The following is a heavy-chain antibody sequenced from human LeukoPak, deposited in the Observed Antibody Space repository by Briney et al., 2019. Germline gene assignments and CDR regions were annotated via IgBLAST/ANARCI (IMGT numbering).Heavy chain of an antibody. CDR3: ASMDIVVVPAAITPHYYYYYMDV. CDR1: GYTFTSYG. Sequence: ASVKVSCKASGYTFTSYGISWVRQAPGQGLEWMGWISAYNGNTNYVQKLQGRVTMTTDTSTSIAYMELRSLRSEDTAVYYCASMDIVVVPAAITPHYYYYYMDVRGKGTTVTVSS. V-gene: IGHV1-18*01. J-gene: IGHJ6*03. CDR2: ISAYNGNT. D-gene: IGHD2-2*03.